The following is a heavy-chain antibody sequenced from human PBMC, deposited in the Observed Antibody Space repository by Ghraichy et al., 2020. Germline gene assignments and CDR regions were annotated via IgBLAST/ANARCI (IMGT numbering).Heavy chain of an antibody. CDR3: ARSGANIKGAFDI. CDR2: ITSSSSTI. V-gene: IGHV3-48*02. D-gene: IGHD4/OR15-4a*01. CDR1: GFTFSSYS. J-gene: IGHJ3*02. Sequence: GGSLRLSCAASGFTFSSYSINWVRQAPGKGLEWVSYITSSSSTIYYADSVKGRFTISRDNAKNSLSLQMNSLRDEDTAVYYCARSGANIKGAFDIWGQGTMVTVSS.